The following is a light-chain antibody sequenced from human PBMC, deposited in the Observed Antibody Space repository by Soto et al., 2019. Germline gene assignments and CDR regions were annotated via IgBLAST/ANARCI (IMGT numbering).Light chain of an antibody. CDR3: QHSNSNPT. Sequence: DIQMTQSPSSLSASVGDRVTITCRASQSISSYLNWYQQKPGKAPKLLIYAASSLQSGVPSRFSGSGSGTDLTLTISKLQPEDFATYYRQHSNSNPTFGQGTKLEIK. V-gene: IGKV1-39*01. J-gene: IGKJ2*01. CDR2: AAS. CDR1: QSISSY.